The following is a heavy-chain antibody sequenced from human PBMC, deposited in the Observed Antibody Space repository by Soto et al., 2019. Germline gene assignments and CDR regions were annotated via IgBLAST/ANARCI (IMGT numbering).Heavy chain of an antibody. J-gene: IGHJ4*02. CDR1: GFTFSSYA. Sequence: EVQLLESGGGLAQPGGSLRLSCAASGFTFSSYAMSWVRHAPGRGLEWVSSISGSDGSTYYADSVKGRFTISRDISKNTLSLQMNSLRAEDTAVYYCAKDRFCSGGSCYTDFWGQGTLVTVSS. V-gene: IGHV3-23*01. CDR3: AKDRFCSGGSCYTDF. D-gene: IGHD2-15*01. CDR2: ISGSDGST.